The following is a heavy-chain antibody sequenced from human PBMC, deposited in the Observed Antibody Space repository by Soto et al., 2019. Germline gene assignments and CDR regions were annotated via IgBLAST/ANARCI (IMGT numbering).Heavy chain of an antibody. V-gene: IGHV3-53*01. CDR2: IYSDGTT. CDR1: GFTVSSNH. CDR3: ATSRADWYYGLDV. Sequence: GGSLRLSCSASGFTVSSNHMSWVRQAPGKGLEWVSIIYSDGTTYYTDSVKGRFTISRDDSKNTLYLQMNSLRAEDTAVHYCATSRADWYYGLDVWGQGTTVTVSS. J-gene: IGHJ6*02. D-gene: IGHD3-9*01.